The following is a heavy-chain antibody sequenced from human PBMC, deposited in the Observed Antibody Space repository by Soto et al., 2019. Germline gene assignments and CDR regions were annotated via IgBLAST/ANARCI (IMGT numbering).Heavy chain of an antibody. J-gene: IGHJ3*02. CDR2: ILPIVGTA. D-gene: IGHD4-17*01. V-gene: IGHV1-69*04. Sequence: QVQLVQSGAEVKKPGSSVKVSCKASGGTFSTSSINWVRQAPGQRPEWMGNILPIVGTADYAQKFHDRVTITADKSTKTAYMEKRSLLSEDTAVYYCARGHEYGGNSDACDIWGQGTVVTVSS. CDR1: GGTFSTSS. CDR3: ARGHEYGGNSDACDI.